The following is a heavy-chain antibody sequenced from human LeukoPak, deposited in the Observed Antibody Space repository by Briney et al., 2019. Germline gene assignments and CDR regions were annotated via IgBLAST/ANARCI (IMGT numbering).Heavy chain of an antibody. Sequence: GGSLRLSCAASGFTFSDHYIDWVRQAPGKGLEWVGRTRNKANRYTTEYAASVKGRFTISRDDSKNSLYLQMNSLKTEDTAVYYCARLVVVPAAKRGYYYYYGMDVWGQGATVTVSS. CDR1: GFTFSDHY. CDR3: ARLVVVPAAKRGYYYYYGMDV. J-gene: IGHJ6*02. D-gene: IGHD2-2*01. CDR2: TRNKANRYTT. V-gene: IGHV3-72*01.